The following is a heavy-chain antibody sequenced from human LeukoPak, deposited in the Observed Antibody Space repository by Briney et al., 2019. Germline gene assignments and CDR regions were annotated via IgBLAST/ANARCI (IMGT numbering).Heavy chain of an antibody. D-gene: IGHD4-23*01. CDR2: IWYDGSNK. Sequence: PGGSLRLSCAASGFTFGSYGMHWVHQAPGKGLEWVAVIWYDGSNKYYADSVKGRFTISRDNSKNTLYLQMNSLRAEDTAVYYCARFDYGGNLGFDYWGQGTLVTVSS. CDR1: GFTFGSYG. V-gene: IGHV3-33*01. J-gene: IGHJ4*02. CDR3: ARFDYGGNLGFDY.